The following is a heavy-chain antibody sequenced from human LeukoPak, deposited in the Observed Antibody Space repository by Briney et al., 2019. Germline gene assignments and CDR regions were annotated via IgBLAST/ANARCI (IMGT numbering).Heavy chain of an antibody. Sequence: SETLSLTCAVYGGSFSGYYWSWIRQPPGKGLEWIGEINHSGSTNYNPSLKSRVTIPVDTSKNQFSLKLSSVPTADTAVYYCARGTPPPVVVVAASLDYWGQGTLVTVSS. CDR3: ARGTPPPVVVVAASLDY. V-gene: IGHV4-34*01. CDR2: INHSGST. CDR1: GGSFSGYY. D-gene: IGHD2-15*01. J-gene: IGHJ4*02.